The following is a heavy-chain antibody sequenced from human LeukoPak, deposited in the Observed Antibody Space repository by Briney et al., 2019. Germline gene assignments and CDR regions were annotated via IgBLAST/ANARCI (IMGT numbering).Heavy chain of an antibody. CDR3: AGGRGGYSYGDFDY. CDR1: GFTFSDYY. J-gene: IGHJ4*02. V-gene: IGHV3-11*01. Sequence: PGGSLRLSCAASGFTFSDYYMSWIRQAPGKGLEWISYSSGSGNTIYYAHSVKGRFTIARDNAKSSLYLQMNSLRAEDTAVYYCAGGRGGYSYGDFDYWGQGTLVTVSS. CDR2: SSGSGNTI. D-gene: IGHD5-18*01.